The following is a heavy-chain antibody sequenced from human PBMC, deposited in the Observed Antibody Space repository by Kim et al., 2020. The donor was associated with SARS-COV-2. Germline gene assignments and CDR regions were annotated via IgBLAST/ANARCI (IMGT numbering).Heavy chain of an antibody. CDR3: ARDQIAVAGKSNWFDP. V-gene: IGHV3-48*02. D-gene: IGHD6-19*01. CDR1: GFTFSSYS. CDR2: ISSSSSTI. Sequence: GGSLRLSCAASGFTFSSYSMNWVRQAPGKGLEWVSYISSSSSTIYYADSVKGRFTISRDNANNSLYLQMNSLRDEDTAVYYCARDQIAVAGKSNWFDPWGQGTLVTVSS. J-gene: IGHJ5*02.